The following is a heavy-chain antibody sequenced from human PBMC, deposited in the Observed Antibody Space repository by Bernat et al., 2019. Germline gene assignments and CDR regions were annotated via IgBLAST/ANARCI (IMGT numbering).Heavy chain of an antibody. Sequence: QLQLQESGPGLVKPSETLSLTCTVSGGSISSSSYYWGWIRQPPGKGLEWIGSIYYSGRTYYNPSLKSRVTISVDTSKNQFSLKLSSVTAADTAVYYCARHFGQWLVEGMIDYWGQGTLVTVSS. J-gene: IGHJ4*02. CDR1: GGSISSSSYY. CDR2: IYYSGRT. CDR3: ARHFGQWLVEGMIDY. V-gene: IGHV4-39*01. D-gene: IGHD6-19*01.